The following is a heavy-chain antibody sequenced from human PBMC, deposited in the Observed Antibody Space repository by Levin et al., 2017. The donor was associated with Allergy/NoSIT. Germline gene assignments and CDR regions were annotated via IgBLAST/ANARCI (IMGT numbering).Heavy chain of an antibody. D-gene: IGHD5-18*01. Sequence: PGGSLRLSCTASGFTFGVYAMSWFRQAPGKGLDWVGFIRTKTYGGTAEYAASVKGRFTISRDDSRSIAYLQMDSLKTEDTAMYYCTRGGYSYGYWGQGTLVTVSS. CDR1: GFTFGVYA. CDR2: IRTKTYGGTA. CDR3: TRGGYSYGY. J-gene: IGHJ4*02. V-gene: IGHV3-49*03.